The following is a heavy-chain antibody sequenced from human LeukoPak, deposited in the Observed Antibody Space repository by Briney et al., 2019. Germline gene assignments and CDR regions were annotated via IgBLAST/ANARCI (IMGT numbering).Heavy chain of an antibody. V-gene: IGHV4-39*07. Sequence: TSVTQSLTCTVSGGANHSSNYFWRWLRQDPGKGLEWIGSIYYSGSTYYNPSLQSRVTISEETSKIQFSLKLSSLTAADSAVYYCARDSCSSSSCRRKFDDWSQGTLVTASS. CDR2: IYYSGST. CDR1: GGANHSSNYF. J-gene: IGHJ4*02. D-gene: IGHD2-2*01. CDR3: ARDSCSSSSCRRKFDD.